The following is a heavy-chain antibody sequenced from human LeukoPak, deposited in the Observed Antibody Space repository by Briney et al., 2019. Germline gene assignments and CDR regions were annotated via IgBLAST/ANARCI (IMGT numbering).Heavy chain of an antibody. Sequence: GASVKVSCKASGYTFTSYYMHWVRQAPGQGLEWMGIINPSGGSTSYAQKFQGRVTMTRDMSTSTVYMELSSLRSEDTALYYCARDRGGYYFDYWGQGTLVTVSS. D-gene: IGHD3-16*01. J-gene: IGHJ4*02. V-gene: IGHV1-46*01. CDR2: INPSGGST. CDR1: GYTFTSYY. CDR3: ARDRGGYYFDY.